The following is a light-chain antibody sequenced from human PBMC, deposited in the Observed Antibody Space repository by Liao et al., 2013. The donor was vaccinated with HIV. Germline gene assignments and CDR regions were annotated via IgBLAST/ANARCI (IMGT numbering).Light chain of an antibody. CDR1: KLGDKD. V-gene: IGLV3-1*01. CDR2: QDT. CDR3: QAWDSSTAYV. J-gene: IGLJ1*01. Sequence: SYELTQPPSVSVSPGQTASITCSGDKLGDKDVCWYQQKPGQSPVLVICQDTKRPSGIPGRFSGSNSGNAATLTISGTQAMDEADYYCQAWDSSTAYVFGTGTKVTVL.